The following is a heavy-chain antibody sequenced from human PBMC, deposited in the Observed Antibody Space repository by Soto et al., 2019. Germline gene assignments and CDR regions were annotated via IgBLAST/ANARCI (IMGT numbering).Heavy chain of an antibody. CDR2: INHSGST. V-gene: IGHV4-34*01. Sequence: ETLYLTCAVYGGSFSGYYWSWIRQPPVKGLEWIGEINHSGSTNYNPSLKSRVTISVDTSKNQFSLKLSSVTAADTAVYYCALNSIIAADGRESEYWGQGTLVNVSS. D-gene: IGHD6-13*01. CDR3: ALNSIIAADGRESEY. CDR1: GGSFSGYY. J-gene: IGHJ4*02.